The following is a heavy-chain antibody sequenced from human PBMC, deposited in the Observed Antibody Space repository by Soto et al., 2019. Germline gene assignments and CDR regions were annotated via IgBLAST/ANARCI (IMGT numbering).Heavy chain of an antibody. CDR1: GYIFTDYY. CDR2: ISAYNGNT. J-gene: IGHJ5*02. Sequence: ASVKVSCKASGYIFTDYYIHWVRQAPGQELEWMGWISAYNGNTNHAQKLQGRVTMTTDTSTSTAYMELRSLRSDDTAVYYCARGVGSGTYYNQYNWFDPWGQGTLVTVSS. CDR3: ARGVGSGTYYNQYNWFDP. D-gene: IGHD3-10*01. V-gene: IGHV1-18*04.